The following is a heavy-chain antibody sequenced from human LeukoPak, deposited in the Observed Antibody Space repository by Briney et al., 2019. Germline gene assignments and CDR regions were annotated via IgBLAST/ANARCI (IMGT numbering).Heavy chain of an antibody. Sequence: GGSLRLSCAASGFTVSSNYMSWVRQAPEKGLEWVSVIYSGGSTYYADSVKGRFTISRDNSKNTLYLQMNSLRAEDTAVYYCARDGGYSSGRGAFDIWGQGTMVTVSS. V-gene: IGHV3-53*01. CDR1: GFTVSSNY. D-gene: IGHD6-19*01. CDR2: IYSGGST. CDR3: ARDGGYSSGRGAFDI. J-gene: IGHJ3*02.